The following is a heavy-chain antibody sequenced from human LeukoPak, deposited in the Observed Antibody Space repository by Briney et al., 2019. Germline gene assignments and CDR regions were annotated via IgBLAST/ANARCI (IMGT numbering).Heavy chain of an antibody. CDR1: GSPLTNFW. CDR3: TTSLYSYIDD. V-gene: IGHV3-15*01. J-gene: IGHJ4*02. D-gene: IGHD2-15*01. CDR2: IKSESEGATA. Sequence: GGSLRLSCAASGSPLTNFWMTWARQPPGRGLEWVGRIKSESEGATAQYAAPVKGRFTISRDDSQNRVYLQMDSLKTDDTATYYCTTSLYSYIDDWGLGILVTVSS.